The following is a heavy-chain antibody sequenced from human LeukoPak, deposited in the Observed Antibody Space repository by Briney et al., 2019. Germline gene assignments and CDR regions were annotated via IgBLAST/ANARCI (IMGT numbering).Heavy chain of an antibody. CDR2: ISCDGGKT. J-gene: IGHJ4*02. D-gene: IGHD4-17*01. CDR3: ARDLAATYYGDSPRSQPDY. V-gene: IGHV3-30*04. Sequence: GGSLRLSCAASGFTFSSYARRWVRQAPGEGLEWVSLISCDGGKTYYADSVKGRFTISRDSSKNTLYLQMNSLRGEDTAVYNFARDLAATYYGDSPRSQPDYWGQGTLVTVSS. CDR1: GFTFSSYA.